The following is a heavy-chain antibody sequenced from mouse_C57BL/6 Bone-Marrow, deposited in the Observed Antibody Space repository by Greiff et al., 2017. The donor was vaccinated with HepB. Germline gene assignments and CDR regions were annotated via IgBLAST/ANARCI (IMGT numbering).Heavy chain of an antibody. CDR2: IDPEDGET. CDR1: GFNITDYY. Sequence: EVQLQQSGAELVKPGASVKLSCTASGFNITDYYMHWVKQRTEQGLEWIGRIDPEDGETKYAPKFQGKATITADTSSNTAYLQLSSLTSEDTAVYYCARNYYGSSYRFAYWGQGTLVTVSA. V-gene: IGHV14-2*01. D-gene: IGHD1-1*01. J-gene: IGHJ3*01. CDR3: ARNYYGSSYRFAY.